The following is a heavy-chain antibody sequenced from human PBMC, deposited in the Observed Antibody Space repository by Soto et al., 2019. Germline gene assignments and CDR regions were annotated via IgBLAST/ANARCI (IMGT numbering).Heavy chain of an antibody. J-gene: IGHJ5*02. CDR1: GASSSSYY. CDR3: ASSFCRDVVRCDWVDP. Sequence: QVQLQESGPGLVKSSETLSLTCTVSGASSSSYYWSWIRQPPGKGLEWIGYMNDFGRTIYNPSLKSRGTISLDTSKNQFSLKVTSVIAADTAVYYCASSFCRDVVRCDWVDPWGQGTLVTVSS. CDR2: MNDFGRT. V-gene: IGHV4-59*01. D-gene: IGHD2-8*01.